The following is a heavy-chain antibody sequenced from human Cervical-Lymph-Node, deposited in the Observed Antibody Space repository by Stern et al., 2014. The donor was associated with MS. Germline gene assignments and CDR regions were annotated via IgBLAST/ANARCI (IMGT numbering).Heavy chain of an antibody. CDR1: GYSFTSYW. J-gene: IGHJ4*02. CDR3: ARRLGVGWELLLGFDY. D-gene: IGHD1-26*01. CDR2: IYPGDSDT. Sequence: EVQLAESGAEVKQPGESLKISCKGSGYSFTSYWIGWVRQMPGKGLEGMGIIYPGDSDTRYSPSFQGQVTISADKSISTAYLQWSSLKASDTAMYYCARRLGVGWELLLGFDYWGQGTLVTVSS. V-gene: IGHV5-51*01.